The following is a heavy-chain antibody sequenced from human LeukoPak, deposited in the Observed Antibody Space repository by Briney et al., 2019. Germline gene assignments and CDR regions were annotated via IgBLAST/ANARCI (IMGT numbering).Heavy chain of an antibody. CDR1: GYTFTSYD. Sequence: GASVKVSCKASGYTFTSYDINWVRQATGQGLEWMGWMNPNSGNTGYAQKFQGRVTMTRNTSISTAYMELSSLRSEDTAVYYCASVLRYFDWYNWFDPWGQGTLVTVSS. V-gene: IGHV1-8*02. J-gene: IGHJ5*02. CDR3: ASVLRYFDWYNWFDP. CDR2: MNPNSGNT. D-gene: IGHD3-9*01.